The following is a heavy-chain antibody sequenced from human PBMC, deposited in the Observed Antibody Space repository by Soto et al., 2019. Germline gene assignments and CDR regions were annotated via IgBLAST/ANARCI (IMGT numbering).Heavy chain of an antibody. CDR2: IRSKANSYAT. Sequence: PGGSLRLSCAASGFTFSGSAMHGVRQATGKGLEWVGRIRSKANSYATAYAASVKGRFTISRDDSKNTAYLQMNSLKTEDTAVYYCTHPSVAGTQDIYYYYYGMDVWGQGTTVTVSS. V-gene: IGHV3-73*01. CDR1: GFTFSGSA. J-gene: IGHJ6*02. CDR3: THPSVAGTQDIYYYYYGMDV. D-gene: IGHD6-19*01.